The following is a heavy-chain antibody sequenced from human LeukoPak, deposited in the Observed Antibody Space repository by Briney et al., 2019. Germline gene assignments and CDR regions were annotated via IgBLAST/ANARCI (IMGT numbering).Heavy chain of an antibody. D-gene: IGHD6-13*01. J-gene: IGHJ4*02. CDR1: GYTFTSYG. CDR2: ISAYNGNT. V-gene: IGHV1-18*01. Sequence: APVKVSCKASGYTFTSYGINWVRQAPGQGLEWMGWISAYNGNTNNAQKVQGRVTMTTDTSTSTAYMELRSLRSDDTAVYYCAKAHYSVAAAGMSDDWGQGTLVTVSS. CDR3: AKAHYSVAAAGMSDD.